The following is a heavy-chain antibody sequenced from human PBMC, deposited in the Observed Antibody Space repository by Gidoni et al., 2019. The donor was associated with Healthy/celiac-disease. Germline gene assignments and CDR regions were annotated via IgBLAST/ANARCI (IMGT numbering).Heavy chain of an antibody. Sequence: QVQLVQSGAEVKKPGASVKVSCKASGYTFTGYYMHWVRQAPGQGLEWMGWINPNSGGTNYAQKFQGRVTMTRDTSISTAYMELSRLRSDDTAVYYCARGCLRTRYDILTGYTFGGWFDPWGQGTLVTVSS. CDR1: GYTFTGYY. J-gene: IGHJ5*02. D-gene: IGHD3-9*01. CDR3: ARGCLRTRYDILTGYTFGGWFDP. CDR2: INPNSGGT. V-gene: IGHV1-2*02.